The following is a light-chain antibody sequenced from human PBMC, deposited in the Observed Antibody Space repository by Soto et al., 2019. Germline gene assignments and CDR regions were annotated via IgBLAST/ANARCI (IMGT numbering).Light chain of an antibody. J-gene: IGKJ1*01. CDR3: QQGFSTPRT. CDR2: AAS. V-gene: IGKV1-39*01. CDR1: QTINTY. Sequence: DIQMTQSPSSLSASVGDRVTISCRASQTINTYVNWYLQKPGKAPKLLIYAASSLHSGVPSRFSGSGSGTYFTLTVSSLQPEDFATYYCQQGFSTPRTFGQGTKVEIK.